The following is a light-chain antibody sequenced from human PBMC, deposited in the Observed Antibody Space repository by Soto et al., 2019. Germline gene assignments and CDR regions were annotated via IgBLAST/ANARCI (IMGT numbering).Light chain of an antibody. Sequence: DIQMTQSPSSLSASVGDRVTITCRASQSISSYLNWYQQKPGKAPKHLIYAASSLQSGVPSRLSGSGSGTDFTLTISSLQPEDFATYYCQQSYSTPRYTFGQGTKVDIK. CDR3: QQSYSTPRYT. CDR1: QSISSY. J-gene: IGKJ2*01. V-gene: IGKV1-39*01. CDR2: AAS.